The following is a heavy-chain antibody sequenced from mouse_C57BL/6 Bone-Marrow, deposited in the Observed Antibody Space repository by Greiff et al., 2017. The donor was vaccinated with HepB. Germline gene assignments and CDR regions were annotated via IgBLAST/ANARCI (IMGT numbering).Heavy chain of an antibody. CDR3: ARPLITTVVGGDY. CDR1: GYTFTSYW. J-gene: IGHJ2*01. CDR2: IDPSDSYT. D-gene: IGHD1-1*01. Sequence: LVESGAELVKPGASVKLSCKASGYTFTSYWMQWVKQRPVQGLEWIGEIDPSDSYTNYNQKFKGKATLTVDTSSSTAYMQLSSLTSEDSAVYYCARPLITTVVGGDYWGQGTTLTVSS. V-gene: IGHV1-50*01.